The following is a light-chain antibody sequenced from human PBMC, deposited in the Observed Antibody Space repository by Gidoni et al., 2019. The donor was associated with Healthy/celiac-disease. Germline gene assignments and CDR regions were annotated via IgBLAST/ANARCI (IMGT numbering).Light chain of an antibody. V-gene: IGLV2-14*01. CDR3: YSYTSSTTVV. CDR1: SSDVGAYDY. Sequence: QSALTQPASVSGSPGQSITISCTGTSSDVGAYDYVSWYQQHPGKPPKLMIYEVSNRPSGVSNRFSDSKSGDTASLTISGLQAEDEADYYCYSYTSSTTVVFGGGTKLTV. CDR2: EVS. J-gene: IGLJ2*01.